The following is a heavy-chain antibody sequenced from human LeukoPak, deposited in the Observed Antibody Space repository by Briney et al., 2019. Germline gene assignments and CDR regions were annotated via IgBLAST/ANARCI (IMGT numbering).Heavy chain of an antibody. CDR2: IYYSGST. Sequence: SETLSLTCTVSGGSISSYYWSWIRQPPGKGLEWIGYIYYSGSTDYNPSLKSRVTISVDTSKNQFSLKLSSVTAADTAVYYCARTRGYYGTSMGYWGQGTLVTVSS. J-gene: IGHJ4*02. CDR3: ARTRGYYGTSMGY. V-gene: IGHV4-59*08. D-gene: IGHD1-26*01. CDR1: GGSISSYY.